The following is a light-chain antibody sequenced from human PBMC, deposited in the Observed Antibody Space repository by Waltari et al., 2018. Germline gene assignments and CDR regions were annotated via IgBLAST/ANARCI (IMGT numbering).Light chain of an antibody. J-gene: IGKJ2*01. CDR2: KAS. Sequence: DIQMTQSPSTLSASVGERVTITCRASQTINNWLAWYKQKSGKAPKLLIHKASTLHSGVPSRFSGSGSGTEFTLTISSLQPDDFATYYCQQYSSYSGTFGQGTKVDIK. CDR1: QTINNW. V-gene: IGKV1-5*03. CDR3: QQYSSYSGT.